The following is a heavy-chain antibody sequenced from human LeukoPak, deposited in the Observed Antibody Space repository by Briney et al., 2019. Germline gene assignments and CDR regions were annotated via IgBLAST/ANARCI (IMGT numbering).Heavy chain of an antibody. D-gene: IGHD3-22*01. CDR2: ISGSGGST. CDR1: GFTFSSYA. J-gene: IGHJ4*02. V-gene: IGHV3-23*01. Sequence: GGSLRLSCAASGFTFSSYAMSWVRQPPGKGLEWVSAISGSGGSTYYAHSVKGRFTISRDNSKNTLYLQMNSLRAEDTAVYYCAKAYYDSSGYYVSVFDYWGEGTLVTVSS. CDR3: AKAYYDSSGYYVSVFDY.